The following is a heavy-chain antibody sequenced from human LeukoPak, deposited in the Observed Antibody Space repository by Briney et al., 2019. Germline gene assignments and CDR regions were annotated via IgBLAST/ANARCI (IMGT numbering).Heavy chain of an antibody. CDR2: IRYDGSNK. CDR1: GFTFSSYG. D-gene: IGHD3-16*01. J-gene: IGHJ4*02. Sequence: GGSLRLSCAASGFTFSSYGMHWVRQAPGKGLEWVAFIRYDGSNKYYADSVKGRFTISRDNSKNTLYLQMNSLRAEDTAVYYCARDPFMITFGGVTDYWGQGTLVTVSS. V-gene: IGHV3-30*02. CDR3: ARDPFMITFGGVTDY.